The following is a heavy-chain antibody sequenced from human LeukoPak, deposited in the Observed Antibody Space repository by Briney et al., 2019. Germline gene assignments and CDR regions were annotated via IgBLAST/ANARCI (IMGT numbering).Heavy chain of an antibody. J-gene: IGHJ6*04. CDR3: AGGNAMDV. V-gene: IGHV3-7*03. CDR2: IKKDGSGI. CDR1: GFPFSNSW. Sequence: TGGSLRLSCAVSGFPFSNSWMYWVRQAPGKGLEGVANIKKDGSGISYVESVKGRFIISRDNSRNSLYLQMNSLKVEDTAVYFGAGGNAMDVWGKGTAVTVYS.